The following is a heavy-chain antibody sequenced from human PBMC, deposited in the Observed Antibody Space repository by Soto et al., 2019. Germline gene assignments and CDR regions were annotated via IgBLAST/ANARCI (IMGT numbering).Heavy chain of an antibody. CDR3: ARGVETQIFGVVNSLNWFDP. CDR2: IYHSGST. J-gene: IGHJ5*02. V-gene: IGHV4-30-2*01. CDR1: GGSISSYS. Sequence: SETLSITCTVSGGSISSYSWSWIRQPPGKGLEWIGYIYHSGSTYYNPSLKSRVTISVDRSKNQFSLKLSSVTAADTAVYYCARGVETQIFGVVNSLNWFDPWGQGTLVTVSS. D-gene: IGHD3-3*01.